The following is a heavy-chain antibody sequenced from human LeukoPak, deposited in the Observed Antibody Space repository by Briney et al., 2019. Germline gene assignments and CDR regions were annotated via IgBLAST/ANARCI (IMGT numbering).Heavy chain of an antibody. CDR3: ARGPHRSSLNAFDI. CDR1: GGSVSSYY. CDR2: IYYIGST. Sequence: SETLSLTCTVSGGSVSSYYWSWIRQRPGKGLEWIGYIYYIGSTNYNPSLKSRVTISVDTSKNQFSLRLSSVTAADTAVYYCARGPHRSSLNAFDIWGQGAMVTVSS. J-gene: IGHJ3*02. V-gene: IGHV4-59*02. D-gene: IGHD6-13*01.